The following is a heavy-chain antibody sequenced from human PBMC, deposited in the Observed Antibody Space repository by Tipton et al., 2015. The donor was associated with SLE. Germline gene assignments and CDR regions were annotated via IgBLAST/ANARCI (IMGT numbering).Heavy chain of an antibody. Sequence: QLVQSGGGVVRPGGSLRLSCAASGFSFDDYGMSWVRQPPGKGLEWVSGINWNGGSPGYADSVKGRFTISVDTSKNQFSLKMRHVTAADTAVYYCAKMSWVVRGVTPRNYYFEDWGQGTLVTVSS. J-gene: IGHJ4*02. V-gene: IGHV3-20*04. D-gene: IGHD3-10*01. CDR3: AKMSWVVRGVTPRNYYFED. CDR1: GFSFDDYG. CDR2: INWNGGSP.